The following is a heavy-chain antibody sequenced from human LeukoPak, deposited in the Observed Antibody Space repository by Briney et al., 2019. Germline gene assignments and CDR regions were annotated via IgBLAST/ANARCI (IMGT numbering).Heavy chain of an antibody. CDR3: AKDIYPGIFDP. D-gene: IGHD2-2*02. Sequence: GGSLRLSCAASGFTFSSYWMSWVRQAPGKGLEWVANIKQDGSEKYYVDSVKGRFTISRDNAKNSVYLEMNSLRAEDTAVYYCAKDIYPGIFDPWGQGTLVTVSS. J-gene: IGHJ5*02. CDR1: GFTFSSYW. V-gene: IGHV3-7*01. CDR2: IKQDGSEK.